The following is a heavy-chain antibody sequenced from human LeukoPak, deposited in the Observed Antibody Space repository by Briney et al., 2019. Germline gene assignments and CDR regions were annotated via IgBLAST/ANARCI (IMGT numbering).Heavy chain of an antibody. CDR1: GGTFSSYA. V-gene: IGHV1-69*13. Sequence: GASVKVSCKASGGTFSSYAISWVRQAPGQGLEWMGGIIPIFGTANYAQKFQGRVTITADESTSTAYMELSSLRSEDTAVYYCAREGRIDDFWSGSPFDYWGQGTLVTVSS. CDR2: IIPIFGTA. J-gene: IGHJ4*02. CDR3: AREGRIDDFWSGSPFDY. D-gene: IGHD3-3*01.